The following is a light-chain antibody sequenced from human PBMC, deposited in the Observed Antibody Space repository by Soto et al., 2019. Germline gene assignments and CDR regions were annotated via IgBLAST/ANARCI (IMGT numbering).Light chain of an antibody. J-gene: IGLJ1*01. CDR3: QTWGTGIQV. V-gene: IGLV4-69*01. Sequence: QLVLTQSPSASASLGASVKVTCTLSREHSNYAIAWHQQQSEKGPRYLMKVNSDGSHNKGDGIPDRFSGSSSGAERYLTISSLQSEDEADYYCQTWGTGIQVFGTGTKLTVL. CDR1: REHSNYA. CDR2: VNSDGSH.